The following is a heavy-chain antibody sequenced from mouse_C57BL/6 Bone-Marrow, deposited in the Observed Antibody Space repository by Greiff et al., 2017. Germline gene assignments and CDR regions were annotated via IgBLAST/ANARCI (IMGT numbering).Heavy chain of an antibody. D-gene: IGHD4-1*01. Sequence: QVQLQQSGAELVRPGTSVKVSCKASGYAFTNYLIEWVKQRPGQGLEWIGVINPGSGGTNDNEKFKGKATLTADKSSSTAYMQLSSLTSEDSAVYVGARSKNWDSWFAYGGQGTLVTVSA. CDR2: INPGSGGT. CDR1: GYAFTNYL. V-gene: IGHV1-54*01. CDR3: ARSKNWDSWFAY. J-gene: IGHJ3*01.